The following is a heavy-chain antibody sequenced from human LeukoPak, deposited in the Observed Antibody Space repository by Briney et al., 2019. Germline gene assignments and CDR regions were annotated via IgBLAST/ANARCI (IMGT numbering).Heavy chain of an antibody. V-gene: IGHV1-46*01. CDR3: ARSSAYYNEADI. Sequence: ASVKVSCKTSGYSFTSYYMHWVRQAPGQGLEWMGIINPSGGSTTYGQNFQGRLTMTSDTSTSTVYMELSSLRSEDTAVYYCARSSAYYNEADIRGQGTMVTVSS. CDR1: GYSFTSYY. J-gene: IGHJ3*02. D-gene: IGHD3-9*01. CDR2: INPSGGST.